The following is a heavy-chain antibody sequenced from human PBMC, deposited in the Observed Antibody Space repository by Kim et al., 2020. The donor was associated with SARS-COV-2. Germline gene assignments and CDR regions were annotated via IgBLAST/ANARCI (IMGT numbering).Heavy chain of an antibody. CDR3: ARDLEYSSSSRRYYGMDV. D-gene: IGHD6-6*01. CDR1: GFTVSSNY. Sequence: GGSLRLSCAASGFTVSSNYMSWVRQAPGKGLEWVSVIYSGGSTYYADSVKGRFTISRDNSKNTLYLQMTSLRAEDTAVYYCARDLEYSSSSRRYYGMDVWGQGTTVTVSS. CDR2: IYSGGST. J-gene: IGHJ6*02. V-gene: IGHV3-53*01.